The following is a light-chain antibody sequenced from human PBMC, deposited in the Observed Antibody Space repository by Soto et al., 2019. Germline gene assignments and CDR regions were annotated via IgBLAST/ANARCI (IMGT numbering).Light chain of an antibody. J-gene: IGKJ1*01. V-gene: IGKV3-20*01. CDR3: QQYGNSRT. Sequence: EIVLTQSPGTLSLSPGERASLSCRASQSVSSSYLAWYQQKHGQAPRLLIYGASSRATGIPDRFSGSGSGTDFTLTISRLEPEDFAVYYCQQYGNSRTFGQGTKVEI. CDR2: GAS. CDR1: QSVSSSY.